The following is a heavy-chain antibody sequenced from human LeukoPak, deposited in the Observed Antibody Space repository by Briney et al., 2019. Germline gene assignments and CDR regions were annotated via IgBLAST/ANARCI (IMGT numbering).Heavy chain of an antibody. V-gene: IGHV4-59*01. CDR2: IYNSGST. CDR3: ARLYSGSYFDY. J-gene: IGHJ4*02. Sequence: SETLSLTCTVSGGSISNYYGSWIRQPPGKGLEWIGYIYNSGSTNYNPSLKSRVTISVDTSKSQFSLKLRSVTAADTAVYYCARLYSGSYFDYWGQGTLVTVSS. D-gene: IGHD1-26*01. CDR1: GGSISNYY.